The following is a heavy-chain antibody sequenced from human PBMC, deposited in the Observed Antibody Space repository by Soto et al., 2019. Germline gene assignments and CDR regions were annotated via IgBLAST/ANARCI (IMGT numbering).Heavy chain of an antibody. D-gene: IGHD6-13*01. J-gene: IGHJ6*02. Sequence: GFSVKVSCKASGYTFTIYYVQLGLHAAGQGLGWMGIINPRGGITTYAQKFQGRLTMTGDTSTSTVYMELSSLTSEDTAMYHCASSPAYGSSWYGIPPDLSHGMDVWGQGTTVTVSS. CDR3: ASSPAYGSSWYGIPPDLSHGMDV. CDR2: INPRGGIT. CDR1: GYTFTIYY. V-gene: IGHV1-46*01.